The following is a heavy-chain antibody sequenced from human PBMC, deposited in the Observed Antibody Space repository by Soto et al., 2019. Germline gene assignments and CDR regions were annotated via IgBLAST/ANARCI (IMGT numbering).Heavy chain of an antibody. D-gene: IGHD3-22*01. V-gene: IGHV5-51*01. CDR1: GYSFTSYW. CDR2: IYPGDSDT. CDR3: ARQGPPYYDSSGTFDY. Sequence: PGESLKISCKGSGYSFTSYWIGWVRQMPGKGLEWMGIIYPGDSDTRYSPSFQGQVTISADKSISTAYLQWSSLKASDTAMYYCARQGPPYYDSSGTFDYWGQGTLVTVSS. J-gene: IGHJ4*02.